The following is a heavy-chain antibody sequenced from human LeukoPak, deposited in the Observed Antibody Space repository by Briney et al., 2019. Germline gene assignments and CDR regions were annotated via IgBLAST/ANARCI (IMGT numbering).Heavy chain of an antibody. J-gene: IGHJ6*04. CDR3: ARVLRSPAAISRVVYYGMDV. CDR2: INHSEST. CDR1: GGSFSGYY. V-gene: IGHV4-34*01. Sequence: SETLSLTCAVYGGSFSGYYWSWIHQPPGKGLEWIGEINHSESTNYNPSLKSRVTISVDTSKNQFPLKLSSVTAADTAVYYCARVLRSPAAISRVVYYGMDVWGKGTTVTVSS. D-gene: IGHD2-2*01.